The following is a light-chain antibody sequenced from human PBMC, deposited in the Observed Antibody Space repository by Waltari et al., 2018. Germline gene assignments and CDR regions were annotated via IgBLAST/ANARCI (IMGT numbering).Light chain of an antibody. CDR3: QQRSNVLFA. CDR2: DAS. J-gene: IGKJ3*01. Sequence: EVVLTQSPATLSLSPGDRATLSCRASQSVSSFLAWYQPKPGQAPRLLIYDASNRATGIPARFSGSGSGTDFTLTISSLEPEDFAVYYCQQRSNVLFAFGPGTKVDFK. CDR1: QSVSSF. V-gene: IGKV3-11*01.